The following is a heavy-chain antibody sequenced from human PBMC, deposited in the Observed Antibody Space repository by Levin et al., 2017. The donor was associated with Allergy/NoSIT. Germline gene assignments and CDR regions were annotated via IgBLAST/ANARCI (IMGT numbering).Heavy chain of an antibody. CDR2: ISSSSSYI. V-gene: IGHV3-21*01. CDR1: GFTFSSYS. Sequence: NPGGSLRLSCAASGFTFSSYSMNWVRQAPGKGLEWVSSISSSSSYIYYADSVKGRFTISRDNAKNSLYLQMNSLRAEDTAVYYCARDGGTSGSYWEPYRPCWFDPWGQGTLVTVSS. CDR3: ARDGGTSGSYWEPYRPCWFDP. D-gene: IGHD1-26*01. J-gene: IGHJ5*02.